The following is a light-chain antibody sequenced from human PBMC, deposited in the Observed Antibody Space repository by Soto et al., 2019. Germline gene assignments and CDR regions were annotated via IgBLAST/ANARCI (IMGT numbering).Light chain of an antibody. Sequence: DIQMTQSPSSVSSSVVYRVTITCRASQGVSTWLAWYQQKPGKAPNLLIYTASSLQSGVPSRFSGSGSGTDFTLTINGLQPEDFATYYCQQAASFPITFGQGTRLEIK. CDR2: TAS. CDR3: QQAASFPIT. CDR1: QGVSTW. V-gene: IGKV1-12*01. J-gene: IGKJ5*01.